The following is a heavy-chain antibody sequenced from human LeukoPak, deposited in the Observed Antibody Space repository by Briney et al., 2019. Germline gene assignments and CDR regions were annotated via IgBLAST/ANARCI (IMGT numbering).Heavy chain of an antibody. CDR3: ARGPPNWGYDY. CDR1: GYTFTSYD. CDR2: MSPNSGDT. V-gene: IGHV1-8*01. J-gene: IGHJ4*02. Sequence: GASVKVSCKASGYTFTSYDFNWVRQATGQRPDWMGWMSPNSGDTGYARKFQDRVTMTRNTSISTAYMELSSLRSDDTAVYYCARGPPNWGYDYWGPGTLVTVSS. D-gene: IGHD7-27*01.